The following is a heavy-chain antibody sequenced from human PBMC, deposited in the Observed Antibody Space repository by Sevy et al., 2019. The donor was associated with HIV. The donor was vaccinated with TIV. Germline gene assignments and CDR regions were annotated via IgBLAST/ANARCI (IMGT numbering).Heavy chain of an antibody. V-gene: IGHV4-34*01. CDR3: ARHCSGTSCSHAFDI. CDR2: INHSGGT. CDR1: GGSFSGYY. Sequence: SETLSLTCAVYGGSFSGYYWRWIGQPPGKGLEWIGEINHSGGTNYNPSLKSRVTISVDTSKNQFSLKLSSVTAADTAVYYCARHCSGTSCSHAFDIWGQGTMVTVSS. J-gene: IGHJ3*02. D-gene: IGHD2-2*01.